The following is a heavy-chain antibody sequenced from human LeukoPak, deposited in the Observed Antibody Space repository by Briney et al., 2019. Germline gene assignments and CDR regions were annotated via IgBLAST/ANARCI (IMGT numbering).Heavy chain of an antibody. CDR1: GFTFSSYW. Sequence: PGGSVRLSCAASGFTFSSYWMHWVRQAPGKGRVWVSRINSDGSSTSYADSVKGRFTISKDNAKNTLYLQMNSLRAEDPAVHCCAHLQFIPCCGSDCYAATSEYSGQGTLVTVSS. V-gene: IGHV3-74*01. CDR2: INSDGSST. J-gene: IGHJ4*02. CDR3: AHLQFIPCCGSDCYAATSEY. D-gene: IGHD2-21*02.